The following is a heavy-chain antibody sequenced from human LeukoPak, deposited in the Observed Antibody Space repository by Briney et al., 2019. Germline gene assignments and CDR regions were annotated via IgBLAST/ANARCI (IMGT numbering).Heavy chain of an antibody. CDR3: ARAESKYYYDSSGYFDY. CDR2: ISSSGSTI. J-gene: IGHJ4*02. Sequence: PGGSLRLSCAASGFTFSSYEMNWVRQAPGKGLEWVSYISSSGSTIYYADSVKGRFTISRDNAKNSLYLQMNSLRVEDTAVYYCARAESKYYYDSSGYFDYWGQGTLVTVSS. D-gene: IGHD3-22*01. CDR1: GFTFSSYE. V-gene: IGHV3-48*03.